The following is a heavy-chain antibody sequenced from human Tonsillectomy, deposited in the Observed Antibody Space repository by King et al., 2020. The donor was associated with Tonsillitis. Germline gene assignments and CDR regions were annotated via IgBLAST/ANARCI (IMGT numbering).Heavy chain of an antibody. CDR1: GFTFSSYG. CDR3: AKRQSKGYCSGGSCYSAFDY. J-gene: IGHJ4*02. Sequence: VQLQESGGGVVQPGRSLRLSCVASGFTFSSYGMHWVRQTPGEGLEGVAVISYDGSNKYYADSVKGRFTISRDNSKNTLYLQMNSLRAEDTAVYYCAKRQSKGYCSGGSCYSAFDYWGQGTLITVSS. CDR2: ISYDGSNK. V-gene: IGHV3-30*18. D-gene: IGHD2-15*01.